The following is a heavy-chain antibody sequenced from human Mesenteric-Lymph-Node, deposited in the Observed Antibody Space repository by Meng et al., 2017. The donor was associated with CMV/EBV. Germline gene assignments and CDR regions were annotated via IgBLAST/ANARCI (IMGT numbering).Heavy chain of an antibody. V-gene: IGHV4-39*01. D-gene: IGHD2-21*01. CDR2: IYYSGST. J-gene: IGHJ5*02. CDR3: ARDRGESWFDP. CDR1: GGSISSSSYY. Sequence: CTVSGGSISSSSYYWGWIRQPPGKGLEWIGSIYYSGSTNYNPSLKSRVTISVDTSKNQFSLKLSSVTAADTAVYYCARDRGESWFDPWGQGTLVTVSS.